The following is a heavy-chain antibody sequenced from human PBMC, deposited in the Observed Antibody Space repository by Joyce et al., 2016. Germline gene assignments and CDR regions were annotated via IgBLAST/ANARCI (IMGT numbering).Heavy chain of an antibody. CDR3: AKILTATYSSGWFLDY. D-gene: IGHD6-25*01. CDR1: GLTLSNYG. J-gene: IGHJ4*02. Sequence: QVQLVESGGGVVQPGRSLRLSCAASGLTLSNYGVHWVRQAPGKGLELVAVISYDGIYKHYADSVKGRFTISRDNSKNTVFLEMNSLRTEDTAVYYCAKILTATYSSGWFLDYWGQGTLVTVSS. CDR2: ISYDGIYK. V-gene: IGHV3-30*18.